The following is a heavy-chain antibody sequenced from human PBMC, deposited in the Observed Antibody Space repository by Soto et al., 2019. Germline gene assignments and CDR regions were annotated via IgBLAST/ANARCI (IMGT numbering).Heavy chain of an antibody. D-gene: IGHD6-13*01. CDR1: GFTFSSYA. Sequence: GGSLRLSCAASGFTFSSYAMSWVRQAPGKGLEWASAISGSGGSTYYADSVKGRFTISRDNSKNTLYLQMNSLRAEDTAVYYCAKVSHYSSSWYFDYWGQGTLVTVSS. CDR2: ISGSGGST. CDR3: AKVSHYSSSWYFDY. V-gene: IGHV3-23*01. J-gene: IGHJ4*02.